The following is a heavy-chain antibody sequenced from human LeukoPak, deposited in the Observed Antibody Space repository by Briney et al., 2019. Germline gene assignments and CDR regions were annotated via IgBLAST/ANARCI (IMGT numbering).Heavy chain of an antibody. CDR3: ASHPPRLRPTGRYYFDY. CDR1: GGSISSSSYY. Sequence: SETLSLTCTVSGGSISSSSYYWGWIRQPPGKGLEWIGSIYYSGSTYYNPSLKSRVTISVDTSKNQFSLKLSSVTAADTAVYYCASHPPRLRPTGRYYFDYWGQGTLVTVSS. CDR2: IYYSGST. D-gene: IGHD5-12*01. J-gene: IGHJ4*02. V-gene: IGHV4-39*01.